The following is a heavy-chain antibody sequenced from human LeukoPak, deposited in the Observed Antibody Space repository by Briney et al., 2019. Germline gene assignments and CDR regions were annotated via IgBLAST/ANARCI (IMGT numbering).Heavy chain of an antibody. CDR2: IYYSGST. Sequence: SETLSLTCIVSGGSISGYYWSWIRQPPGKGLEWIGYIYYSGSTYYNPSLKSRVTISVDTSKNQFSLKLSSVTAADTAVYYCARDARITIFGVVIKKSYGMDVWGQGTTVTVSS. CDR3: ARDARITIFGVVIKKSYGMDV. J-gene: IGHJ6*02. D-gene: IGHD3-3*01. V-gene: IGHV4-59*12. CDR1: GGSISGYY.